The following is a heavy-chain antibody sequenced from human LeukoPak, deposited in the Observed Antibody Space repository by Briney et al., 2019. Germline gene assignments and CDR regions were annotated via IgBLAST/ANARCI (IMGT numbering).Heavy chain of an antibody. Sequence: GASVKVSCKASGYTFTSYYMHWVRQAPGQGLEWMGIINPSGGSTSYAQKFQGRVTMTRDTSTSTVYMELSSLRSEDTAVYYCARGPPYDYVWGSCRDTDFNWFDPWGQGTLVTVSS. D-gene: IGHD3-16*02. CDR2: INPSGGST. J-gene: IGHJ5*02. V-gene: IGHV1-46*01. CDR3: ARGPPYDYVWGSCRDTDFNWFDP. CDR1: GYTFTSYY.